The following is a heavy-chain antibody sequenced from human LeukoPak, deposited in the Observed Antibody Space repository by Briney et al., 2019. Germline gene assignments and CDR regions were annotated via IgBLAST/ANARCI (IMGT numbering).Heavy chain of an antibody. D-gene: IGHD3-9*01. Sequence: ASVKVSCKASGYTFTGYYMHWVRQAPGQGLEWMGWINPNSGGTNYAQKFQGRVTMTRDTSISTAYMELSRLRSDDTAVYYCARDPNGARYGQYYFDYWGQGTLVTVSS. J-gene: IGHJ4*02. CDR1: GYTFTGYY. CDR2: INPNSGGT. CDR3: ARDPNGARYGQYYFDY. V-gene: IGHV1-2*02.